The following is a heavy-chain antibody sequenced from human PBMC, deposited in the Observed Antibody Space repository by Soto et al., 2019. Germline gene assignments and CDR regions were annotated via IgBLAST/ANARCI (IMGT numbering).Heavy chain of an antibody. D-gene: IGHD1-26*01. Sequence: QITLRESGPSLVKPTETLTLTCTFSGFSLTTTGVGVGWIRQPPGKALEWLAVVFWDDGARHSPSLKSTVTIAKDTSKNQVVLTMTNMDPVDTATYYCTQIYGSGSWGWYFHSWGQGTLVTVSS. CDR3: TQIYGSGSWGWYFHS. J-gene: IGHJ4*02. V-gene: IGHV2-5*02. CDR2: VFWDDGA. CDR1: GFSLTTTGVG.